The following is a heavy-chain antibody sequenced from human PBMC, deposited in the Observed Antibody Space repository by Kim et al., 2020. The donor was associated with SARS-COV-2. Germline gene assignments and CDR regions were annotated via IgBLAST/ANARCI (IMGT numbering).Heavy chain of an antibody. D-gene: IGHD2-8*01. J-gene: IGHJ4*02. V-gene: IGHV1-18*01. CDR1: GYTFTSYG. CDR3: AREYCTNGVCFLDY. Sequence: ASVKVSCKASGYTFTSYGISWVRQAPGQGLEWMGWISAYNGNTNYAQKLQGRVTMTTDTSTSTAYMELRSLRSDDTAVYYCAREYCTNGVCFLDYWGQGTLVTVSS. CDR2: ISAYNGNT.